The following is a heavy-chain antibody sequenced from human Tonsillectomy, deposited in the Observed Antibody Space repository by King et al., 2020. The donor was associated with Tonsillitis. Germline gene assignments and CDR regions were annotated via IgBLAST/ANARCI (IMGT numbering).Heavy chain of an antibody. CDR1: GFTFSSYW. Sequence: QLVQSGGGLVQPGGSLRLSCAASGFTFSSYWMRWVRQAPGKGLEWVANIKQDGSENYYGESVKGRFTISRDNAKSSLYLQMSSLRAEDTAVYHCARVRGSYSLDYWGQGTLVTVSS. J-gene: IGHJ4*02. V-gene: IGHV3-7*04. D-gene: IGHD3-16*01. CDR2: IKQDGSEN. CDR3: ARVRGSYSLDY.